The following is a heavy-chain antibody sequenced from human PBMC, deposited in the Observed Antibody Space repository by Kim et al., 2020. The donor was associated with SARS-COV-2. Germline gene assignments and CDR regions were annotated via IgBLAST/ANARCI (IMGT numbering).Heavy chain of an antibody. CDR1: GYTFTGYY. D-gene: IGHD3-22*01. CDR3: ARNFKSGYHDAFDI. J-gene: IGHJ3*02. Sequence: ASVKVSCKASGYTFTGYYMHWVRQAPGQGLEWMGWINPNSGGTNYAQKFQGRVTMTRDTSISTAYMELSRLRSDDTAVYYCARNFKSGYHDAFDIWGQGTMVTVSS. CDR2: INPNSGGT. V-gene: IGHV1-2*02.